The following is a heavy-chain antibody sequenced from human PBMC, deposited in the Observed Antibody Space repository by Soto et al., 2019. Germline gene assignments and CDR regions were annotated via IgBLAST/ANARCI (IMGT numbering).Heavy chain of an antibody. CDR1: SDSISSYY. CDR2: ISYSGST. J-gene: IGHJ4*02. D-gene: IGHD3-22*01. V-gene: IGHV4-59*12. CDR3: ARDYYDSSGPDY. Sequence: SETLSLTCTVSSDSISSYYWSWIRQPPGKRLEWIGYISYSGSTDYNPSLKSRVTISGDTSKNQFSLKLSSVTAADTAVYYCARDYYDSSGPDYWGQGTLVTVSS.